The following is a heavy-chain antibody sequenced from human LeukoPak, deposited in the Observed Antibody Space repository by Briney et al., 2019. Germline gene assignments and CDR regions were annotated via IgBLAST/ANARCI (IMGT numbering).Heavy chain of an antibody. J-gene: IGHJ5*02. CDR3: ARDLNYGRFDP. D-gene: IGHD5-24*01. Sequence: GGSLRLSCAASGCTVSNNYMNWVRQAPGKGREGVSVIYSGGSTYYVDSVKGRFTISRDNSKNTVYLQMSSLRAEDTAVYYCARDLNYGRFDPWGQGTLVTVSS. CDR1: GCTVSNNY. CDR2: IYSGGST. V-gene: IGHV3-53*01.